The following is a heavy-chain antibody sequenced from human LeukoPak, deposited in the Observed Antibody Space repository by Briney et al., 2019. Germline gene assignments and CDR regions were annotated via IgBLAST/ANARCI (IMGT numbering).Heavy chain of an antibody. J-gene: IGHJ4*02. D-gene: IGHD4/OR15-4a*01. CDR3: AKPRSAQYGASGAFDY. CDR1: GFTFNNYA. V-gene: IGHV3-23*01. Sequence: GGSLRLSCAASGFTFNNYAMSWVRQAPGKGLEWVSAITGSGGTTYSADSVKGRFTISRDNSKNTLFLQMSSLRAEDTAVYYCAKPRSAQYGASGAFDYWGQGTLVTVSS. CDR2: ITGSGGTT.